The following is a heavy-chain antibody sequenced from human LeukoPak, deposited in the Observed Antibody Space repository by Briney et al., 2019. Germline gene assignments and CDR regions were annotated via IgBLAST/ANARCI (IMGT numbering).Heavy chain of an antibody. V-gene: IGHV4-59*01. Sequence: PSETLSLTCTVSGGSISSYYWSWIRQAPGKGLEWLGYIYHSGSTNYNPSLKSRVSVSVDTSENQFSLKLSSVTAADTAVYYCARTYPEINDRSSWYLPSYYFDYWGQGTLVTVSS. CDR2: IYHSGST. D-gene: IGHD6-13*01. CDR3: ARTYPEINDRSSWYLPSYYFDY. CDR1: GGSISSYY. J-gene: IGHJ4*02.